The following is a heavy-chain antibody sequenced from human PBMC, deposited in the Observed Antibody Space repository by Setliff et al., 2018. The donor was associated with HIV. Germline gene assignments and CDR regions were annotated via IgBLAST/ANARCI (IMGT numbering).Heavy chain of an antibody. J-gene: IGHJ2*01. CDR1: GGSISSGEYY. CDR3: ARETNASGSLTAYWYFDL. CDR2: IYNSGST. D-gene: IGHD3-10*01. Sequence: PSETLSLTCTVSGGSISSGEYYWTWIRQPPGKGLEWIGYIYNSGSTYYEPSLRGRVTISIDRSKNQFSLNLNSVTAADTAVYYCARETNASGSLTAYWYFDLWGRGTLVTVSS. V-gene: IGHV4-30-4*08.